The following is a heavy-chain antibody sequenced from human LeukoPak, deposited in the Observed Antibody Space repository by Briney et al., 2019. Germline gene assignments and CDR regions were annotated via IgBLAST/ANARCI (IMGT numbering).Heavy chain of an antibody. V-gene: IGHV3-23*01. CDR1: GFSFSTYA. D-gene: IGHD3-16*02. Sequence: AGGSLRLSCAASGFSFSTYAMSWVRKAPGKGLEWVSGVNGNGGSTSYADSVKGRFTIFRDNSKNTVYLQMNSLRVEDTAVYYCAKSLYGGCDYWGQGTVVTVSS. J-gene: IGHJ4*02. CDR3: AKSLYGGCDY. CDR2: VNGNGGST.